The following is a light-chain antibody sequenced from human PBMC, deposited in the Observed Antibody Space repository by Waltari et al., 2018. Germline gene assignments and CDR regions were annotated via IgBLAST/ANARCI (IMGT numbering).Light chain of an antibody. J-gene: IGLJ1*01. CDR1: SSDVGGYNY. Sequence: ISCTGTSSDVGGYNYVSWYQQHPGKASKLMIYEVSNRPSGVSNRFSGSKSGNTASLTISGLQAEDEADYYCSSYTSSSTYVFGTGTKVTVL. V-gene: IGLV2-14*01. CDR2: EVS. CDR3: SSYTSSSTYV.